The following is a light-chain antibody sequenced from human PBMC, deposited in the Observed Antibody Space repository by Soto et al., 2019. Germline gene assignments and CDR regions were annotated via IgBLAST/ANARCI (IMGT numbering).Light chain of an antibody. CDR1: QSISGW. CDR3: QQYNDYPIT. CDR2: DVS. V-gene: IGKV1-5*01. Sequence: DFQMTQFPSTLSASVGDRVTITCRASQSISGWLAWYQQKPGKAPNLLIYDVSSLETGVPSRFSGSGFGTEFTLTISSLQPDDFATYYCQQYNDYPITFDQGTRLEI. J-gene: IGKJ5*01.